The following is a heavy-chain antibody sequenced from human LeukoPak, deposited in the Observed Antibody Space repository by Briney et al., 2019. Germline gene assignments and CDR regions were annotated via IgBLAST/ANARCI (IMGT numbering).Heavy chain of an antibody. CDR2: IYTSGST. D-gene: IGHD6-13*01. CDR1: GGSISSYY. Sequence: PSETLSLTCTVYGGSISSYYWSWIRQPAGKGLEWIGRIYTSGSTNYNPSLKSRVTMSVDTSKNQFSLKLSSVTAADTAVYYCARDGGYSSSWYFAFDIWGQGTMVTVSS. CDR3: ARDGGYSSSWYFAFDI. J-gene: IGHJ3*02. V-gene: IGHV4-4*07.